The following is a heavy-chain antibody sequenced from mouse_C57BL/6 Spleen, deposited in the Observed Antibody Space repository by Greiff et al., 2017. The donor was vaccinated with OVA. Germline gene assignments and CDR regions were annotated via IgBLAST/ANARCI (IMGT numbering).Heavy chain of an antibody. D-gene: IGHD2-1*01. CDR2: ISSGSSTI. J-gene: IGHJ3*01. CDR1: GFTFSDYG. V-gene: IGHV5-17*01. Sequence: EVQGVESGGGLVKPGGSLKLSCAASGFTFSDYGMHWVRQAPEKGLEWVAYISSGSSTIYYADTVKGRFTISRDNAKNTLFLQMTSLRSEDTAMYYCARPGYYGNFAWFAYWGQGTLVTVSA. CDR3: ARPGYYGNFAWFAY.